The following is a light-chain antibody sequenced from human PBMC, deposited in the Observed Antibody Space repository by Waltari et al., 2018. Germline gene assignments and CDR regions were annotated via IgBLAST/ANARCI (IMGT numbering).Light chain of an antibody. J-gene: IGKJ1*01. CDR3: QHYLRLPVT. CDR1: QSVSRA. V-gene: IGKV3-20*01. CDR2: GAS. Sequence: SCRASQSVSRALAWYQQKPGQAPRLLIYGASTRATGIPDRFSGSCSWTDFSLTISRLEPDDFAVYYCQHYLRLPVTFGQGTTVEI.